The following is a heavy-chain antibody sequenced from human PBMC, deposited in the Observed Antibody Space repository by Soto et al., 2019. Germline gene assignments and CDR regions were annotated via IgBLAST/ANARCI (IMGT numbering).Heavy chain of an antibody. CDR2: IIPIFGTA. Sequence: QVQLVQSGAEVKKPGSSVKVSCKASGGTFSSYAISWVRQAPGQGLEWMGGIIPIFGTANYAQKFQGRVTITADESTSTAYMELSSLRSEDTVVYYCARVRGYCSGVSCDEKLSWFDPWGQGTLVTVSS. V-gene: IGHV1-69*01. CDR1: GGTFSSYA. D-gene: IGHD2-15*01. CDR3: ARVRGYCSGVSCDEKLSWFDP. J-gene: IGHJ5*02.